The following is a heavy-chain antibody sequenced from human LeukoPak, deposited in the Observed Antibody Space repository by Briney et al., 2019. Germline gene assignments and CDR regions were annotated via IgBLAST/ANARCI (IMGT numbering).Heavy chain of an antibody. V-gene: IGHV3-49*03. CDR1: GFTFGDYA. J-gene: IGHJ3*02. CDR2: IRSKAYGGTT. D-gene: IGHD5-18*01. Sequence: GGSLRLSCTASGFTFGDYAMSWFRQAPGKGLEWVGFIRSKAYGGTTEYAASVKGRFTISRDDSKSIAYLQMNSLKTEDTAVYYCTRASGYRYVHAFDSWGQGIMVTVSS. CDR3: TRASGYRYVHAFDS.